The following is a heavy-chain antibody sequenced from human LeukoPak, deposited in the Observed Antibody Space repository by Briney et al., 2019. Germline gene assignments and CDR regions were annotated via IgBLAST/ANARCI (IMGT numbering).Heavy chain of an antibody. CDR1: GYTFTSYG. CDR3: ARDYYDSSGYYRGGDYFDY. Sequence: ASVKVSCKASGYTFTSYGISWVRQAPGQGLEWMGWISAYNGNTNYAQKVQGRVTTTTDTSTSTAYMELRSLRSDDTAVYYCARDYYDSSGYYRGGDYFDYWGQGTLVTVSS. V-gene: IGHV1-18*01. CDR2: ISAYNGNT. J-gene: IGHJ4*02. D-gene: IGHD3-22*01.